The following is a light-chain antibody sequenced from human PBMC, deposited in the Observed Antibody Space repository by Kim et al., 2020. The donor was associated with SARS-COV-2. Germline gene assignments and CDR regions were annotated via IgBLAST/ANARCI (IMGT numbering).Light chain of an antibody. CDR1: QSVSSS. CDR3: QQYNDGPCT. J-gene: IGKJ2*02. CDR2: SAS. Sequence: EIVMTQSPATLSVSPGERVTLSCRASQSVSSSLAWYQQKPGQAPRLLIYSASIRDAGIPARFSGSGSGTEFILTISILQSEDIAVYYCQQYNDGPCTFGQGTKLEI. V-gene: IGKV3D-15*03.